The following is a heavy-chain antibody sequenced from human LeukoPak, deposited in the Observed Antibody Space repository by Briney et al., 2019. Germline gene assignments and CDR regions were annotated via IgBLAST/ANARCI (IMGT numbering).Heavy chain of an antibody. Sequence: SETLSLTCTVSGGSISSYYWSWIRQPAGRGLEWIGRIYTSGSTNYNPSLKSRVTMSVDTSKNQFSLKLSSVTAADTAVYYCARDRDSSGYYYNYYYYMDVWGKGTTVTVSS. CDR3: ARDRDSSGYYYNYYYYMDV. V-gene: IGHV4-4*07. D-gene: IGHD3-22*01. CDR2: IYTSGST. CDR1: GGSISSYY. J-gene: IGHJ6*03.